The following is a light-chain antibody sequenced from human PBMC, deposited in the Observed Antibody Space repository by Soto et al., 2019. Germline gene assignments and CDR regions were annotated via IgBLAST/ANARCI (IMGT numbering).Light chain of an antibody. Sequence: EIVLTPSPGTLSLSPGERATLSCRASQSVSSTYLARYQQKPGQAPRLLIYGASNRATGIQDRFSGSGSGTDFTLTISRLEPEDCAVYYCQQYGGSRWTVGQGTRVDI. CDR3: QQYGGSRWT. V-gene: IGKV3-20*01. CDR2: GAS. CDR1: QSVSSTY. J-gene: IGKJ1*01.